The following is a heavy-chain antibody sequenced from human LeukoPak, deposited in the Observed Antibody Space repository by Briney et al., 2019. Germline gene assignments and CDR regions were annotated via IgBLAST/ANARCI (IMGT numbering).Heavy chain of an antibody. V-gene: IGHV3-23*01. J-gene: IGHJ4*02. Sequence: GGSLRLSCEASGFTFWVRQAPGKGLEWVAGIFGSGGSPHYADPVKGRFTIPRDNSRNTVYLQINSLRAEDTAVYYCGKTTVGYSSGQKPAWPVDYWGQGTLVTVSS. CDR3: GKTTVGYSSGQKPAWPVDY. D-gene: IGHD5-18*01. CDR2: IFGSGGSP. CDR1: GFT.